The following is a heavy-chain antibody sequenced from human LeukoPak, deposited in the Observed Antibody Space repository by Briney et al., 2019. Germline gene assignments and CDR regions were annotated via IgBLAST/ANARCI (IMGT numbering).Heavy chain of an antibody. CDR1: GFTFSSYA. D-gene: IGHD4-23*01. CDR2: ISGSGGST. Sequence: TGGSLRLSCAASGFTFSSYAMSWVRQAPGKGLEWVSAISGSGGSTYYADSVKGRFTISRDNSKNTLYLQMNSLRAEDTAVYHCAKDSDGGITRPFFDYWGQGTLVTVSS. V-gene: IGHV3-23*01. CDR3: AKDSDGGITRPFFDY. J-gene: IGHJ4*02.